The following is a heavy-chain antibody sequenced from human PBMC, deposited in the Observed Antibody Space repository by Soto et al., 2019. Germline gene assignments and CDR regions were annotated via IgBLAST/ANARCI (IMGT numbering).Heavy chain of an antibody. CDR3: AKSSKYLAYYYMDV. CDR1: GFTLDDYA. CDR2: ISWSSATI. V-gene: IGHV3-9*01. D-gene: IGHD3-9*01. Sequence: EVQLVESGGGLVQPGRSLRLSCAASGFTLDDYAMHWVRQAPGKGLEWVAGISWSSATIGYAGSVKGRFTISRDNAKNSLYLQMNSLRAEDTALYYCAKSSKYLAYYYMDVWGKGTTVTVSS. J-gene: IGHJ6*03.